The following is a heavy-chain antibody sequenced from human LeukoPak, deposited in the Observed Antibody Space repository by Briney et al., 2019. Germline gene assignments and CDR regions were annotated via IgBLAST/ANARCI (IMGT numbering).Heavy chain of an antibody. CDR2: ISSSGSTI. J-gene: IGHJ4*02. Sequence: GGSLRLSCAASGFTFSSYEMNWVRQAPGKGLERVSYISSSGSTIYYADSVKGRFTISRDNAKNSLYLQMNSLRAEDTAVYYCAREDYYDISGHFDYWGQGTLVTVSS. CDR3: AREDYYDISGHFDY. V-gene: IGHV3-48*03. CDR1: GFTFSSYE. D-gene: IGHD3-22*01.